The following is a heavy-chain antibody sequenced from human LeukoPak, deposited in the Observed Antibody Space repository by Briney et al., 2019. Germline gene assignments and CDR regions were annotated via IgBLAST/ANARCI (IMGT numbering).Heavy chain of an antibody. Sequence: PSETLSLTCAVYGGSFSGYYWSWIRQPPGKGLEWIGEINHSGSTNCNPSLKSRVTISVDTSKNQFSLKLSSVTAADTAVYYCARDRYYDFWSGCPGLPFRWFDPWGQGTLVTVSS. V-gene: IGHV4-34*01. J-gene: IGHJ5*02. CDR1: GGSFSGYY. D-gene: IGHD3-3*01. CDR2: INHSGST. CDR3: ARDRYYDFWSGCPGLPFRWFDP.